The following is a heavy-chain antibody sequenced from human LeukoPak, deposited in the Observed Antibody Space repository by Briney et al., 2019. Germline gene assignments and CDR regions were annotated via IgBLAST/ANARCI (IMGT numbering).Heavy chain of an antibody. V-gene: IGHV3-21*04. Sequence: KPGGSLRLSCAASGFTFSSYSMNWVRQAPGKGLEWVSSISSSSSYIYYADSVKGRFTISRDNSKNTLYLQMNSLRAEDTAVYYCASGYYDSSGYYHDYWGQGTLVTVSS. J-gene: IGHJ4*02. CDR3: ASGYYDSSGYYHDY. CDR2: ISSSSSYI. CDR1: GFTFSSYS. D-gene: IGHD3-22*01.